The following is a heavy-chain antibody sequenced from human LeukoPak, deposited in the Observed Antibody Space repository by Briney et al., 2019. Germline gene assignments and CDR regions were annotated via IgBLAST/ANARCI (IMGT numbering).Heavy chain of an antibody. CDR3: ASSMIVVAPDAFDI. J-gene: IGHJ3*02. V-gene: IGHV4-59*08. CDR2: IYYSGST. Sequence: SETLSLTCTVSGGSISSYYWSWIRQPPGKGLEWIGYIYYSGSTNYNPSLKSRVTISVDTSKNQFSLKLSSVTAADTAVYYCASSMIVVAPDAFDIWGQGTMVTVSS. CDR1: GGSISSYY. D-gene: IGHD3-22*01.